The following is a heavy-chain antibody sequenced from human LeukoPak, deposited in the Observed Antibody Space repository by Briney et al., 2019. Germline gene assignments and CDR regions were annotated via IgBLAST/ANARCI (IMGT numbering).Heavy chain of an antibody. D-gene: IGHD5-18*01. CDR2: ISDNEGST. J-gene: IGHJ4*02. CDR3: ARHDSFIPY. Sequence: PGGSLRLSCAASGFTFNYYAMSWVRQAPGKGLEWASGISDNEGSTYYTDSVKGRFTISRDNTKNTVYLQMNNLRPDDTAVYFCARHDSFIPYWGQGTLVTVSS. CDR1: GFTFNYYA. V-gene: IGHV3-23*01.